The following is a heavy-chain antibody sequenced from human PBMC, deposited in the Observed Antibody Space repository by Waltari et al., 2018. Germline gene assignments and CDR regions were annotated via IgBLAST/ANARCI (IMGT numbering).Heavy chain of an antibody. Sequence: EVQLVESGGGLVQPGGSLRLSCACSGFTFSSYAMSWVRKAPGKGLEWVSAISGSGGSTYYADSVKGRFTISRDNSKNTLYLQMNSLRAEDTAVYYCAKVGLRFLEGGTLWYFDLWGRGTLVTVSS. V-gene: IGHV3-23*04. CDR2: ISGSGGST. CDR3: AKVGLRFLEGGTLWYFDL. D-gene: IGHD3-3*01. CDR1: GFTFSSYA. J-gene: IGHJ2*01.